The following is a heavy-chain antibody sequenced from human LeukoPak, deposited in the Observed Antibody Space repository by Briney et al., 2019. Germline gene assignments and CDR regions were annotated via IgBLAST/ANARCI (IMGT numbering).Heavy chain of an antibody. V-gene: IGHV3-53*01. CDR3: ARSLEVGAILDY. Sequence: GGSLRLSCAASGFTVSSNYMSWVRQAPGKGLEWVSVIYSGGSTYYADSVKGRFTISRDNSKNTLYLQMNSLRAEDTAVYYCARSLEVGAILDYWGQGTLVTVSS. J-gene: IGHJ4*02. D-gene: IGHD1-26*01. CDR2: IYSGGST. CDR1: GFTVSSNY.